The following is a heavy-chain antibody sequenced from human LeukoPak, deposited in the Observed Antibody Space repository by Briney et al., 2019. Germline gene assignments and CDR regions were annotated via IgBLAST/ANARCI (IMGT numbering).Heavy chain of an antibody. D-gene: IGHD3-10*01. Sequence: PGDPLRLSCAASGFTFSSYFMNWLHPAPGKGLEWVSSISRSSSHMYYADSVKGRFTISRDNAKNSLYLQMNSLRAEDTAVYYCARTSGDYWGQGTLVTVSS. V-gene: IGHV3-21*01. CDR3: ARTSGDY. CDR2: ISRSSSHM. CDR1: GFTFSSYF. J-gene: IGHJ4*02.